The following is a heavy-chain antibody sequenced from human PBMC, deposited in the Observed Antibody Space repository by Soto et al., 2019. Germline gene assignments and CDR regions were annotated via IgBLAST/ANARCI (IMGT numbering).Heavy chain of an antibody. CDR2: IYPGDSDT. CDR3: ARSGRNAYYNMDV. CDR1: GYSFPTFW. D-gene: IGHD3-16*01. V-gene: IGHV5-51*01. J-gene: IGHJ6*02. Sequence: PGESPKISCKGSGYSFPTFWIAWVRQMPGKGLEWMGVIYPGDSDTRYSPSFQGQVTISADKSISTAYLQWSSLKSSDTAMYYCARSGRNAYYNMDVWGQGTTVTVSS.